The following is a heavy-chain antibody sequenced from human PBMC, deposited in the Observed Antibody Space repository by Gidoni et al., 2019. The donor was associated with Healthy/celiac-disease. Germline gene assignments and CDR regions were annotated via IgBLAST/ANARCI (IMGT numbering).Heavy chain of an antibody. J-gene: IGHJ4*02. V-gene: IGHV5-51*01. CDR1: GYSFTSYW. CDR2: IYPGDSDT. Sequence: EVQLVQPGAEVKKPGASLMISCKGSGYSFTSYWIGRVRQLPGKGLEWMGIIYPGDSDTRYSPSFQGQVTISADKSISTAYLQWSSLKASDTAMYYCARLLNYDILTGHFDYWGQGTLVTVSS. CDR3: ARLLNYDILTGHFDY. D-gene: IGHD3-9*01.